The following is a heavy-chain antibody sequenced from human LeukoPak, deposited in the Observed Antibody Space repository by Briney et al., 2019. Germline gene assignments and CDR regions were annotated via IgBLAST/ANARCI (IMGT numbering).Heavy chain of an antibody. CDR2: IIPIFDTT. D-gene: IGHD6-13*01. Sequence: ASVKVSCKASGGTFSSYAISWVRQAPGQGLEWMGGIIPIFDTTRYAQKFQGRVTITADESTSTAYMELSSLTSGDTALYYCARVPTIGAEYYFDSWGQGTLVTVSS. J-gene: IGHJ4*02. CDR1: GGTFSSYA. V-gene: IGHV1-69*13. CDR3: ARVPTIGAEYYFDS.